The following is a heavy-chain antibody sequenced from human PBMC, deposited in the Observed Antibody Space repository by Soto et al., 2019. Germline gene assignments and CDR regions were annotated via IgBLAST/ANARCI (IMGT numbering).Heavy chain of an antibody. D-gene: IGHD3-3*01. CDR1: GFTFSTYW. V-gene: IGHV3-74*01. J-gene: IGHJ1*01. Sequence: LRLSCAASGFTFSTYWIHWVRQAPGKGLVWVSRINSDGSSTTYADSVKGRLTIFRDNAKNTVYLQMNSLRVEDTAVYYCLVWSGYSLGHFQPWGQGTLVTVSS. CDR3: LVWSGYSLGHFQP. CDR2: INSDGSST.